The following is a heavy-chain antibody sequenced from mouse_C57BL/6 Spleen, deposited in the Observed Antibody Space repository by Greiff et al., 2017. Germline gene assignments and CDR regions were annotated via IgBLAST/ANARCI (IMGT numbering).Heavy chain of an antibody. CDR2: IDPETGGT. V-gene: IGHV1-15*01. D-gene: IGHD5-1*01. CDR1: GYTFTDYE. CDR3: TGGVRAWFAY. J-gene: IGHJ3*01. Sequence: QVQLQQSGAELVRPGASVTLSCKASGYTFTDYEMHWVKQTPVHGLEWIGAIDPETGGTAYNQKFKGKAILTADKSSSTAYMGLRSLTSEDSAVYYCTGGVRAWFAYWGQGTLVTVSA.